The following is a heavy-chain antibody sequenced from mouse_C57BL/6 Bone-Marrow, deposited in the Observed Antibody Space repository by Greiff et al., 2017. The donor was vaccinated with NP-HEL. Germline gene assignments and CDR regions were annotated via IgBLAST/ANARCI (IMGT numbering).Heavy chain of an antibody. Sequence: VQLQQSGPELVKPGASVKISCKASGYAFSSSWMNWVKQRPGKGLEWIGRIYPGDGDTNYNGKFKGKATLTADKSSSTAYMQLSSLTSEDSAVYFCARRDYGDYCDYWGQGTTLTVAS. D-gene: IGHD2-4*01. CDR1: GYAFSSSW. V-gene: IGHV1-82*01. J-gene: IGHJ2*01. CDR3: ARRDYGDYCDY. CDR2: IYPGDGDT.